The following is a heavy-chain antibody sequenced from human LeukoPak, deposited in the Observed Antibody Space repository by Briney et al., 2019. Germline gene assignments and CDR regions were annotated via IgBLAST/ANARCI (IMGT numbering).Heavy chain of an antibody. CDR2: INPNSGGT. D-gene: IGHD6-13*01. CDR1: GYIFTGYF. J-gene: IGHJ3*02. Sequence: ASVTVSCKASGYIFTGYFMHWVRQAPGQGLEWMGWINPNSGGTNYAQKFQGRVTMTRDTSISTAYMELRRLRYDDTAVYYCATAVIVAVFGDAFDIWGQRTLDTVSS. CDR3: ATAVIVAVFGDAFDI. V-gene: IGHV1-2*02.